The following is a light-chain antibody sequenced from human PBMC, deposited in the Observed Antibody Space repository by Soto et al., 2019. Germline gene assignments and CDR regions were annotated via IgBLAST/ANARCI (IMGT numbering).Light chain of an antibody. CDR2: HTT. Sequence: QSVLTQPPSASGTPGQRVTISCSGSSSNIGSHAVNWYQQLPGTAPKLLIYHTTQRPSGAPDRFSGSKSGTSASLAISGLQSEDEADYYCATWDDSPRDVVFGGGTQLNVL. V-gene: IGLV1-44*01. CDR1: SSNIGSHA. CDR3: ATWDDSPRDVV. J-gene: IGLJ2*01.